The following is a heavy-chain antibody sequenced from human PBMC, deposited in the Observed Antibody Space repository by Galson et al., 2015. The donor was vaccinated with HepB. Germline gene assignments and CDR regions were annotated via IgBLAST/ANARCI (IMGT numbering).Heavy chain of an antibody. CDR3: ARDGELYDSSGYSNWFDP. D-gene: IGHD3-22*01. Sequence: SVKVSCKASGYTFTSYGISWVRQAPGQGLEWMGWISAYNGNTNYAQKLQGRVTMTTDTSTSTAYMELRSLRSDDTAVYYCARDGELYDSSGYSNWFDPRGQGTLVTVSS. CDR1: GYTFTSYG. CDR2: ISAYNGNT. J-gene: IGHJ5*02. V-gene: IGHV1-18*04.